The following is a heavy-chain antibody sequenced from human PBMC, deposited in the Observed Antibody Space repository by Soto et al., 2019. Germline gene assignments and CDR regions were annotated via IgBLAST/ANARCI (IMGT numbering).Heavy chain of an antibody. CDR2: MSASSTNI. J-gene: IGHJ4*02. D-gene: IGHD5-12*01. Sequence: EVQLVESGGGLVKPGGSLRLSCAASGFIVSSHTMNWGRQVPGQGLEWVSSMSASSTNIYYAGPLKGRLTISRDNADNSQLRQVSSLRAEDTAVYYCARGWLRDPWMYWGQGTLVPVPS. CDR3: ARGWLRDPWMY. V-gene: IGHV3-21*02. CDR1: GFIVSSHT.